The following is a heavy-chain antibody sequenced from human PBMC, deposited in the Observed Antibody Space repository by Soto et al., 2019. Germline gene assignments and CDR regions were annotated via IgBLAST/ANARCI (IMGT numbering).Heavy chain of an antibody. Sequence: QVQLVESGGGVVQPGKSLRLSCAASGITFSNYGMHWVRQAPGKGLEWVAVIWYDGSHKYYADSVKGRFTISRDNSKNTLYLQMNSLRAEDTAVYYCPRERFESDDYGGSNDSWGQGTLVTVSS. D-gene: IGHD4-17*01. J-gene: IGHJ4*02. CDR2: IWYDGSHK. V-gene: IGHV3-33*01. CDR3: PRERFESDDYGGSNDS. CDR1: GITFSNYG.